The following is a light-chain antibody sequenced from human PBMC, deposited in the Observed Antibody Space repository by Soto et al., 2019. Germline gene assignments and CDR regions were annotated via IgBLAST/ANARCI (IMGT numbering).Light chain of an antibody. CDR1: QTINSW. Sequence: HVTQSAATLSASVGARVTITCRASQTINSWLAWYQQKQGKAPRVLIFDASSLKTGVPSRFRGSGSGPDLTITISSLKPEDAETDVCQQLKSYPQTFCQGTRLEIK. V-gene: IGKV1-5*01. J-gene: IGKJ5*01. CDR3: QQLKSYPQT. CDR2: DAS.